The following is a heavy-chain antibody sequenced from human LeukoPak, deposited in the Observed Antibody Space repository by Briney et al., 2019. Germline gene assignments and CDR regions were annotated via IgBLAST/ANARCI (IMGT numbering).Heavy chain of an antibody. CDR1: GFTFSSYS. CDR3: ARANGMDV. J-gene: IGHJ6*02. Sequence: GGSLRLSCTASGFTFSSYSMNWVRQAPGKGLEWVSYISSSSSTIYYADSVKGRFTISRDNAKNSLYLQMSSPRDEDTAVYYCARANGMDVWGQGTTVTVSS. V-gene: IGHV3-48*02. CDR2: ISSSSSTI.